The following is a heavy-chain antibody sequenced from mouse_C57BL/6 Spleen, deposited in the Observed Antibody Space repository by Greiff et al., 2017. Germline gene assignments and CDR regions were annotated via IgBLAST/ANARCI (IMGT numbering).Heavy chain of an antibody. D-gene: IGHD2-3*01. J-gene: IGHJ1*03. Sequence: QVQLQQPGAELVMPGASVTLSCKASGYTFTSYWMHWVKQRPGQGLEWIGEIDPSDSYTNYNQKFKGKSTLTVDKSSSTAYMQLSSLTSEDSAVYYCARNGDGCPLDFDVWGTGTTVTVSS. V-gene: IGHV1-69*01. CDR2: IDPSDSYT. CDR1: GYTFTSYW. CDR3: ARNGDGCPLDFDV.